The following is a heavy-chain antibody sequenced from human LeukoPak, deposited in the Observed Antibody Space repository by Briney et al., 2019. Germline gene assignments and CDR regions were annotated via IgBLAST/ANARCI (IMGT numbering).Heavy chain of an antibody. J-gene: IGHJ4*02. CDR2: IYYSGST. V-gene: IGHV4-39*07. CDR1: GDSISSSNYY. D-gene: IGHD3-22*01. CDR3: ARGGWDSSGYSPLFDY. Sequence: SETLSLTCTVSGDSISSSNYYWGWIRQPPGKGLEWIGSIYYSGSTYFNPSLKSRVTISVDTSKNQFSLKLSSVTAADTAVYYCARGGWDSSGYSPLFDYWGQGTLVTVSS.